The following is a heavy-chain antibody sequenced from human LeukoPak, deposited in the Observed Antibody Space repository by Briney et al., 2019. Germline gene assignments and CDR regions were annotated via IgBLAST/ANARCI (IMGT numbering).Heavy chain of an antibody. CDR2: ISYDGSNK. V-gene: IGHV3-30*04. Sequence: PGGSLRLSRAASGLALSSYAMHWVRQAPGKGLEWVAVISYDGSNKYYADSVKGRFTISRDNSKNPLNLQVNSLRAEDKAVEYCLRSRLWFGQCTHYWGQGPLVTVSS. J-gene: IGHJ4*02. CDR3: LRSRLWFGQCTHY. D-gene: IGHD3-10*01. CDR1: GLALSSYA.